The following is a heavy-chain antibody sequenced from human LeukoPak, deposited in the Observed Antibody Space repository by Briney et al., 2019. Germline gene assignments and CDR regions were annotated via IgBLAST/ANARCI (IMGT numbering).Heavy chain of an antibody. V-gene: IGHV3-64*01. Sequence: PGGSLRLSCAVSGFTFSRDARHWVRQAPGKGLEYVSAISSNGGSTYYANSVKGRFTISRDNSKSTVYLQMGSLRAEDVAVYYCARASSENYSVRNATLVYWGQGTLVTVSS. D-gene: IGHD3-10*02. CDR3: ARASSENYSVRNATLVY. CDR2: ISSNGGST. CDR1: GFTFSRDA. J-gene: IGHJ4*02.